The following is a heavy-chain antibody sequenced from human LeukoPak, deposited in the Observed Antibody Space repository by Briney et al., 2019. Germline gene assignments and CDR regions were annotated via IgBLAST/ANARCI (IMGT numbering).Heavy chain of an antibody. Sequence: PGGSLRLSCAASGFTFNRNNMNWVRQAPGKGLEWVSYISSTSITMYYADSVKGRFTISRDNAKNSLYLQMNSLRADDTAVYYCARETILAVAGDFWGQVTLVTVSS. J-gene: IGHJ4*02. CDR1: GFTFNRNN. D-gene: IGHD6-19*01. CDR2: ISSTSITM. V-gene: IGHV3-48*01. CDR3: ARETILAVAGDF.